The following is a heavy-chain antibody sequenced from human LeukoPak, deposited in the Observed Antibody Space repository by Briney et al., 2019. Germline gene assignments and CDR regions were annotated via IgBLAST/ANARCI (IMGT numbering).Heavy chain of an antibody. CDR1: GYTFTGYY. D-gene: IGHD2-2*01. CDR3: ARDNSWDIVVVPAASNWFDP. CDR2: INPNSGGT. V-gene: IGHV1-2*02. J-gene: IGHJ5*02. Sequence: GASVKVSCKASGYTFTGYYMHWVRQAPGQGLEWMGWINPNSGGTNYAQKVQGRVTMTRDTSISTAYMELSRLRPDDTAVYYCARDNSWDIVVVPAASNWFDPWGQGTLVTVSS.